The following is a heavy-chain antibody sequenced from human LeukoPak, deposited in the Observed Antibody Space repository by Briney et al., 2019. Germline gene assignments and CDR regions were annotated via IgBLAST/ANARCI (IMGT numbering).Heavy chain of an antibody. D-gene: IGHD5-12*01. V-gene: IGHV5-51*01. CDR1: GYSFTNYW. Sequence: GESLKISCKGSGYSFTNYWIGWVRQMPGKGLECMGIIYPGDSSIIYSPSFQGQVTISADKSISTAYLQWTSLKASDTAMYYCARVDRRGYSDYTAILPDYWGQGTLVTVSS. J-gene: IGHJ4*02. CDR3: ARVDRRGYSDYTAILPDY. CDR2: IYPGDSSI.